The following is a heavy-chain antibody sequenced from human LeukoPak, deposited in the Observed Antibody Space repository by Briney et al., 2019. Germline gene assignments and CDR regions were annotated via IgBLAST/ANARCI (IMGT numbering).Heavy chain of an antibody. Sequence: PGGSLRLSCAASGFTFSSYAMSWVRQAPGKGLEGVSAISGSGGSTYYADSVKGRFTISRDNSKNTLYLQMNSLRAEDTAVYYCAWAPVPDPYYYYGMDVWGQGTTVTVSS. CDR1: GFTFSSYA. D-gene: IGHD2-2*01. J-gene: IGHJ6*02. CDR2: ISGSGGST. CDR3: AWAPVPDPYYYYGMDV. V-gene: IGHV3-23*01.